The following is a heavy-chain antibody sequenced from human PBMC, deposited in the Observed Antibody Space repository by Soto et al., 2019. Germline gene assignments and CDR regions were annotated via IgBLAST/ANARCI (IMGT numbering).Heavy chain of an antibody. CDR3: AREGSYSAYNFSHGIQLWSFDF. Sequence: SEPLSLTCTVSGGSINTFYWSWVRQPAGKGLEWIGRIFSSGSTSFNPSLESRVAMSVDTSKNHFSLNLSSVTAADMAVYYCAREGSYSAYNFSHGIQLWSFDFLGHGALVTVSS. V-gene: IGHV4-4*07. D-gene: IGHD5-12*01. CDR2: IFSSGST. CDR1: GGSINTFY. J-gene: IGHJ4*03.